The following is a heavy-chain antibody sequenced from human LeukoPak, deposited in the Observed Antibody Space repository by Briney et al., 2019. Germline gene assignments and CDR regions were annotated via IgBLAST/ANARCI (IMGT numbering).Heavy chain of an antibody. V-gene: IGHV4-4*07. Sequence: SETLSLTCTVSGGSISSYYRSWIRQPAGKGVEWIGRIYTSGSTNYNPSLKSRVTMSVDTSKNQFSLKLSSVTAADTAVYYCARDNYYYDSSGYPLDYWGQGTLVTVSS. CDR3: ARDNYYYDSSGYPLDY. CDR1: GGSISSYY. J-gene: IGHJ4*02. D-gene: IGHD3-22*01. CDR2: IYTSGST.